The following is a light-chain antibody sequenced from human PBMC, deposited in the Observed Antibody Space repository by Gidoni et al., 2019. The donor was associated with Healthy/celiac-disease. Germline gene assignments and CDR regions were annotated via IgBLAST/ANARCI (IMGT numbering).Light chain of an antibody. J-gene: IGKJ4*01. V-gene: IGKV3-15*01. CDR2: CAA. CDR1: QSVSSN. CDR3: RQYNDWPPRT. Sequence: EFAMTQSSATLSVSPGERATLSCRASQSVSSNLAWYQQKPGQAPRLLIYCAASRTTGSTAKISGGRSGTKFTLTIISLQSEDVAVVYCRQYNDWPPRTFGGGTKVEIK.